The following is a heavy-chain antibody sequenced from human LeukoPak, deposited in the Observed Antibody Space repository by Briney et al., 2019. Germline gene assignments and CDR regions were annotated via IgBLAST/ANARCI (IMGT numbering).Heavy chain of an antibody. J-gene: IGHJ4*02. CDR2: IYTDGNT. Sequence: TGGSLRLSCAVFGFTVSGNYMSWVRQAPRKGLEWVSAIYTDGNTHYAGSVKGRFTISRDSFKNTLYLQMNSLRAEDTAVYYCARDRPYGGVGDFDYWGQGTLVTVSS. D-gene: IGHD3-16*01. CDR1: GFTVSGNY. CDR3: ARDRPYGGVGDFDY. V-gene: IGHV3-66*01.